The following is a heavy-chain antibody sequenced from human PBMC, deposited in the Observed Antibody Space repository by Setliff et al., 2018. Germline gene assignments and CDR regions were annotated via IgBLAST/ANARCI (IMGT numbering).Heavy chain of an antibody. J-gene: IGHJ4*02. CDR2: IHYSGNT. V-gene: IGHV4-39*01. CDR1: GFSINSGTHF. Sequence: SETLSLTCPVSGFSINSGTHFWGWIRQPPGKGLEWIGRIHYSGNTYYNASLKSRVIISVDTAQNQFSLSLSSVTAADTAVYYCARTGTYRYFDYWGQGTLVTVSS. D-gene: IGHD1-1*01. CDR3: ARTGTYRYFDY.